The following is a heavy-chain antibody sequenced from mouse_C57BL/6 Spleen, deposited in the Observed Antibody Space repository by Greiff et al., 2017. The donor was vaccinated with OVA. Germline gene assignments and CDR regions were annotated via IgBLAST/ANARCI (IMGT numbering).Heavy chain of an antibody. CDR1: GYTFTSYW. Sequence: VQLQQSGAELVKPGASVTMSCKASGYTFTSYWITWVKQRPGQGLEWIGDIYPGSGSTNYNEKFKSKATLTVDTSSSTAYMQLSSLTSEDSAVYYCARWIYREYYFDDWGQGTTLTVAS. CDR2: IYPGSGST. CDR3: ARWIYREYYFDD. V-gene: IGHV1-55*01. J-gene: IGHJ2*01.